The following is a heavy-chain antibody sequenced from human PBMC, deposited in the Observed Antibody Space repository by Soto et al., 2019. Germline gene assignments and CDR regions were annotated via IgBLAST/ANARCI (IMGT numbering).Heavy chain of an antibody. J-gene: IGHJ6*02. D-gene: IGHD2-8*01. CDR1: GFTFSSYW. V-gene: IGHV3-74*01. CDR2: INSDGSST. CDR3: ARAHCTNGVCSHYYYYYGMDV. Sequence: GGSLRLSCAASGFTFSSYWMHWVRQAPGKGLVWVSRINSDGSSTSYADSVKGRFTISRDNAKNTLYLQMNSLRAEDTAVYYCARAHCTNGVCSHYYYYYGMDVWGQGTTVTISS.